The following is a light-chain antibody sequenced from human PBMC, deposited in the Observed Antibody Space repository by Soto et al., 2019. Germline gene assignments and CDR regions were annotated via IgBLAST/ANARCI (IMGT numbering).Light chain of an antibody. CDR2: VDSDGSH. CDR1: SGHSNYA. Sequence: QPVLTQSPSASASLGASVKLTCTLSSGHSNYAIAWHQQQPQKGPRYLMKVDSDGSHIKGDGIPDRFSGSSSGAERYLTISSLQSEDDADYYCQTWGTGFVLIGGGTKLTVL. V-gene: IGLV4-69*01. CDR3: QTWGTGFVL. J-gene: IGLJ2*01.